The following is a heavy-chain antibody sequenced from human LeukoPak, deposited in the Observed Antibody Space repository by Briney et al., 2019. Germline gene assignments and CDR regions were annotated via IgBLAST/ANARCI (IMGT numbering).Heavy chain of an antibody. D-gene: IGHD3-22*01. V-gene: IGHV3-30*04. CDR1: GFTFSSYA. Sequence: PGRSLRLSCAASGFTFSSYAVHWVRQAPGKGLEWVAVISYDGSNKYYADSVKGRFTISRDNSKNTLYLQMNSLRAEDTAVYYCARGSRITMIVVVIRDWYFDLWGRGTLVTVSS. J-gene: IGHJ2*01. CDR3: ARGSRITMIVVVIRDWYFDL. CDR2: ISYDGSNK.